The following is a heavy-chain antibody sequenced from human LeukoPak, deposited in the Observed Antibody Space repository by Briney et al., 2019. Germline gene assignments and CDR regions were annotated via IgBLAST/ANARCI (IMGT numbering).Heavy chain of an antibody. V-gene: IGHV1-69*13. CDR3: ARRGRYSSSWYQYYFDY. CDR2: IIPIFGTA. CDR1: GYTLTELS. D-gene: IGHD6-13*01. J-gene: IGHJ4*02. Sequence: GASVKVSCKVSGYTLTELSMHWVRQAPGQGLERMGGIIPIFGTANYAQKFQGRVTITADESTSTAYMELSSLRSEDTAVYYCARRGRYSSSWYQYYFDYWGQGTLVTVSS.